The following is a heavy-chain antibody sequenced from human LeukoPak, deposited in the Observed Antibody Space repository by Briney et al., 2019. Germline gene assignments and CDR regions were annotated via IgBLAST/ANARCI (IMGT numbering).Heavy chain of an antibody. J-gene: IGHJ4*02. D-gene: IGHD2-2*01. CDR1: GGTFSSYA. CDR2: IIPIFGTA. V-gene: IGHV1-69*05. Sequence: ASVNVSCKASGGTFSSYAISWVRQAPGQGLEWMGGIIPIFGTANYAQKFQGRVTITRDTSASTAYIELRSLRSEDTAMYYCARGSTSDWPLDHWGQETLVTISS. CDR3: ARGSTSDWPLDH.